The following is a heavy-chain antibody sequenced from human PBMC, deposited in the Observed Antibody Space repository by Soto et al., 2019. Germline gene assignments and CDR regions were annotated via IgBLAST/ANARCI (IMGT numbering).Heavy chain of an antibody. Sequence: GESLKIYCKGSGYSFTSYWIGWVRQMPGKGLERMGIIYPGDSDTRYSPSFQGQVTISADKSISTAYLQWSSLKASDTAMYYCARLFFGLRDAFDIWGQGTMVTVSS. CDR3: ARLFFGLRDAFDI. CDR2: IYPGDSDT. V-gene: IGHV5-51*01. D-gene: IGHD3-3*01. CDR1: GYSFTSYW. J-gene: IGHJ3*02.